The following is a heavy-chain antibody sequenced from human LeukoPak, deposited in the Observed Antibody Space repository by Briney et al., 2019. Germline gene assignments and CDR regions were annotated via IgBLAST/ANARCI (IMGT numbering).Heavy chain of an antibody. CDR3: ARSKSVAYGFDY. J-gene: IGHJ4*02. CDR2: VMPLFGTT. D-gene: IGHD4-17*01. Sequence: SVKVSCTASGGTFRDLPVSWVRQAPGQGGEWVGGVMPLFGTTNYAQNFQGRVTITTDEPTSTEYMEVSSLTSDDTAVYYCARSKSVAYGFDYWGQGTLVIVSP. CDR1: GGTFRDLP. V-gene: IGHV1-69*05.